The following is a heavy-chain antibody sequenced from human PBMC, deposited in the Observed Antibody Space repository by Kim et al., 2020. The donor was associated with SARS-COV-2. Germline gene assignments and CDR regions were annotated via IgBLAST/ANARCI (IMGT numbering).Heavy chain of an antibody. J-gene: IGHJ3*02. V-gene: IGHV1-18*01. CDR2: ISAYNGNT. D-gene: IGHD5-12*01. CDR1: GYTFTSYG. Sequence: ASVKVSCKASGYTFTSYGISWVRQAPGQGLEWMGWISAYNGNTNYAQKLQGRVTMTTDTSTSTAYMELRSLRSDDTAVYYCAREAGSYSGYDLHLWYDAFDIWGQGTMVTVSS. CDR3: AREAGSYSGYDLHLWYDAFDI.